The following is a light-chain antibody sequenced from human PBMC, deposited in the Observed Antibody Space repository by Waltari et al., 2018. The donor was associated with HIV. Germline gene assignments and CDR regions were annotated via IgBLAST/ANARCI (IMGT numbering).Light chain of an antibody. CDR1: SSHIGSNY. Sequence: QSVLTQPPSASGTPGQRVTISCSGSSSHIGSNYVYWYQPLPGTAPKLLIYRNNQRPLGVPDRFSGSKSGTSASLAISGLRSEDEADYYCAAWDDSLSGVFGGGTKLTVL. CDR3: AAWDDSLSGV. J-gene: IGLJ3*02. CDR2: RNN. V-gene: IGLV1-47*01.